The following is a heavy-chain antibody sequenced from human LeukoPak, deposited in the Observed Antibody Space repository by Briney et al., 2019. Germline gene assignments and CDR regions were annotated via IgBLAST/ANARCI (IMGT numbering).Heavy chain of an antibody. V-gene: IGHV3-7*01. CDR3: VRGGTYWTVS. CDR1: GFVFSASY. J-gene: IGHJ5*01. CDR2: IKPDGSEK. Sequence: GGSLRLSFAASGFVFSASYMSWVRKAPGEGLEWVATIKPDGSEKYHVDSVSGRFTISRDNTNDSLFLQMNSLRVDDTAVYYCVRGGTYWTVSWGQGTLVNVS.